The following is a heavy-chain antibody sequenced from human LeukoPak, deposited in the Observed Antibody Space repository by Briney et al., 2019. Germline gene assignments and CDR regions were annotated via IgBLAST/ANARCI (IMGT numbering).Heavy chain of an antibody. CDR3: ARGELEPSYFGY. J-gene: IGHJ4*02. V-gene: IGHV4-4*07. D-gene: IGHD1-1*01. CDR2: IYTSEST. CDR1: GGSIISSYY. Sequence: SETLSLTCTVSGGSIISSYYWSWIRQPAGKGLEYIGRIYTSESTGYNPSLKSRVTMSLDTSENQFSLKLTSVTAADTAVYYCARGELEPSYFGYWGQGILVTVSS.